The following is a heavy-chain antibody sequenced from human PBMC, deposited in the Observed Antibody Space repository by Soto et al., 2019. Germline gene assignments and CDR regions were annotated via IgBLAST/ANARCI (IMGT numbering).Heavy chain of an antibody. D-gene: IGHD3-10*01. J-gene: IGHJ4*02. Sequence: QVQLVQSGAELKKPGASVKVSCKAAGYPFTSYGMHWVRQAPGQGLEWLGIINPSGGSTSYAQKFQGRVTMTRDTSTSTVYMELSSLRAEDTAVYYCARGGLWFGESGPYFDYWGQGTLVTVSS. CDR1: GYPFTSYG. CDR2: INPSGGST. V-gene: IGHV1-46*03. CDR3: ARGGLWFGESGPYFDY.